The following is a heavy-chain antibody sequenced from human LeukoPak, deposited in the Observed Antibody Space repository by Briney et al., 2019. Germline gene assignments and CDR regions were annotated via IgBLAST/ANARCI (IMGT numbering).Heavy chain of an antibody. CDR3: AIRRRYDILTGYYKDY. J-gene: IGHJ4*02. V-gene: IGHV3-30*02. CDR1: GFTFSSYG. Sequence: GGSLRLSCAASGFTFSSYGMQWVRQAPGKGLEWVAFIRYDGSNKYYADSVKGRFTISRDNSKNTLYLQMNSLRAGDTAVYYCAIRRRYDILTGYYKDYWGQGTLVTVSS. D-gene: IGHD3-9*01. CDR2: IRYDGSNK.